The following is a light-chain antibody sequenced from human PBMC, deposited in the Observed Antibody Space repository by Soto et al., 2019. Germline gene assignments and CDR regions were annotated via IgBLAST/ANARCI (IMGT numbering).Light chain of an antibody. Sequence: IVMTQSPATLSVSPGERVTLSCRASQSVSVDLAWYQQRPGQAPRLLIYGASTRATGIPVRFTGSGSGTEFTLTISSLQSEEFAVYYCQQYNNWPRTFGQGTKVDIK. CDR3: QQYNNWPRT. CDR2: GAS. J-gene: IGKJ1*01. CDR1: QSVSVD. V-gene: IGKV3-15*01.